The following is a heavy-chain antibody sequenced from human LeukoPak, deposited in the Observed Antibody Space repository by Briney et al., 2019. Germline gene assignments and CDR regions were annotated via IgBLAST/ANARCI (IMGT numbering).Heavy chain of an antibody. CDR3: ARSSTDYGDPFDY. J-gene: IGHJ4*02. D-gene: IGHD4-17*01. CDR2: IYYSGST. Sequence: SETLSLTCTVSGGSISSSSYYWGWIRQPPGKGLEWIGSIYYSGSTYYNPSLKSRVTISVDTSKNQFSLKLSSVTAADTAVYYCARSSTDYGDPFDYWGQGTPVTVSS. CDR1: GGSISSSSYY. V-gene: IGHV4-39*07.